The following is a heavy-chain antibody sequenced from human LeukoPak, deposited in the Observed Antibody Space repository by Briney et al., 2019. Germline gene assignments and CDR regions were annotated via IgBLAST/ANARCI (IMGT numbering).Heavy chain of an antibody. CDR2: IYYSGST. J-gene: IGHJ4*02. CDR1: GGSISSSSYY. V-gene: IGHV4-61*01. Sequence: SETLSLTCTVSGGSISSSSYYWSWIRQPPGKGLEWIGYIYYSGSTNYNPSLKSRVTISVDTSKNQFSLKLTSVTAADTAVYYCARRASTGIYSDYWGQGTLVTVSS. D-gene: IGHD1-14*01. CDR3: ARRASTGIYSDY.